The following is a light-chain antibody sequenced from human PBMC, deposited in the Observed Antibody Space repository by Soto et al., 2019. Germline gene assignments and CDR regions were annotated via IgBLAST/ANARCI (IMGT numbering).Light chain of an antibody. J-gene: IGKJ2*01. CDR3: QQYNNWPPYT. V-gene: IGKV3-15*01. CDR1: QSVSSY. CDR2: GAS. Sequence: EIVMTQSPATLSVSPGERATLSCRASQSVSSYLAWYQQKPGQAPRLLIYGASTRATGIPARFSGSGSGTEFTLTISSLQSEDVSVYYCQQYNNWPPYTFGQGTKLEIK.